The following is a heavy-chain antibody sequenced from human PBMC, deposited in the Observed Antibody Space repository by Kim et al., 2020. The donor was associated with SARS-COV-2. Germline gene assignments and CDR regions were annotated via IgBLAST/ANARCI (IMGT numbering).Heavy chain of an antibody. CDR2: ISSSGSTI. CDR1: GFTFSSYE. V-gene: IGHV3-48*03. Sequence: GGSLRLSCAASGFTFSSYEMNWVRQAPGKGLEWVSYISSSGSTIYYADSVKGRFTISRDNAKNSLYLQMNSLRAEDTAVYYCARDRDCSSTSCQNYYYYYGMDVWGQGTTVTVSS. J-gene: IGHJ6*02. CDR3: ARDRDCSSTSCQNYYYYYGMDV. D-gene: IGHD2-2*01.